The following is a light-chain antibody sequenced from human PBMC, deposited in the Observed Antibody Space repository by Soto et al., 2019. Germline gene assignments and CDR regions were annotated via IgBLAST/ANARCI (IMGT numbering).Light chain of an antibody. Sequence: DFVMTQSPDSLAVSLGERATINCKSSQSVLYSSNNKNYLAWYQQKPGQPPKLLIYWASTRESGVPDRFSGSGSGTDFTLTISSLQAEDVAVYYCQQYSIIPYTFGQGTKLEIK. CDR1: QSVLYSSNNKNY. V-gene: IGKV4-1*01. J-gene: IGKJ2*01. CDR2: WAS. CDR3: QQYSIIPYT.